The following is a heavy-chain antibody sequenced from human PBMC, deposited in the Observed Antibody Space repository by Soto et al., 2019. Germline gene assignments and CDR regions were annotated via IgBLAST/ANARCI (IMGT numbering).Heavy chain of an antibody. D-gene: IGHD3-22*01. J-gene: IGHJ4*02. CDR2: ISSSSSSSSTI. Sequence: GGSLRLSCAASGFTFSSYSMNWVRQAPGKGLEWVSYISSSSSSSSTIYYADSVKGRFTISRDNAKNSLYLQMNSLRDEDTAVYYCARYYYDGSGYRAFDYWGQGTLVTVSS. CDR1: GFTFSSYS. V-gene: IGHV3-48*02. CDR3: ARYYYDGSGYRAFDY.